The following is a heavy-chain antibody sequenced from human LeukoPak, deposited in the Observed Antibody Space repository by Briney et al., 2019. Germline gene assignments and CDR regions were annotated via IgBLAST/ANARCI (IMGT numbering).Heavy chain of an antibody. Sequence: SETLSLTCAVYGGSFSGYYWSWIRQPPGKGLEWIGEINHSGSTNYNPSLKSRVTISVDTSKNQFSLKLSSVTAAHTAVYYCARRKGRFIVVVPAAISTPFDYWGQGTLVTVSS. CDR2: INHSGST. CDR1: GGSFSGYY. J-gene: IGHJ4*02. D-gene: IGHD2-2*02. CDR3: ARRKGRFIVVVPAAISTPFDY. V-gene: IGHV4-34*01.